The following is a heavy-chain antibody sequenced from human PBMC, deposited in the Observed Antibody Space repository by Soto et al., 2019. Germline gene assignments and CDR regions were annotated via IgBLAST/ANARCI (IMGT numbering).Heavy chain of an antibody. CDR3: ARLYYYDTSGYLSFDY. V-gene: IGHV4-30-4*02. J-gene: IGHJ4*02. CDR2: IYYSGSA. CDR1: GNSISSGDYY. Sequence: SNTRSLTCTVSGNSISSGDYYWSWVSQSPGMGLDWIGYIYYSGSAYYHPSLKSRPTISVDTSRNQFSLELTSVTAADTAVYYCARLYYYDTSGYLSFDYWGQGTLVTVS. D-gene: IGHD3-22*01.